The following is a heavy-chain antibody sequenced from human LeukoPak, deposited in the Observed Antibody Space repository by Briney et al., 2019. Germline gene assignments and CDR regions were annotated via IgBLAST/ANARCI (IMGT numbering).Heavy chain of an antibody. J-gene: IGHJ4*02. D-gene: IGHD2-21*02. CDR3: ARAYCGGDCYLNVLYY. Sequence: SETLSLTCAVYGGSFSGYYWSWIRQPPGKGLEWIGEINHSGSANCNPSLKSRVTISVDTSKNQFSLKLSSVTAADTAVYYCARAYCGGDCYLNVLYYWGQGTLVTVSS. CDR1: GGSFSGYY. V-gene: IGHV4-34*01. CDR2: INHSGSA.